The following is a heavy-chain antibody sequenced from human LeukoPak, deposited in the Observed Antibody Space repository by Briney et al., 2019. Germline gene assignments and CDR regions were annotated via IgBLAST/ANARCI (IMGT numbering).Heavy chain of an antibody. CDR2: INPNSGNT. D-gene: IGHD6-19*01. V-gene: IGHV1-8*03. CDR1: GYTFTSYD. CDR3: AREVPPGYSSGWY. J-gene: IGHJ4*02. Sequence: ASVKVSCKASGYTFTSYDINWVRQATGQGLEWMGWINPNSGNTGYVQKFQGRVTITRNTAISTVYMELSSLRSEDTAVYYCAREVPPGYSSGWYWGQGTLVTVSS.